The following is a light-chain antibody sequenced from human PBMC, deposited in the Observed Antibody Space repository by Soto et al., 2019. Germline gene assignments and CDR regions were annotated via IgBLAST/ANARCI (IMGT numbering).Light chain of an antibody. V-gene: IGLV1-40*01. CDR3: AAWDDSLNGVA. J-gene: IGLJ3*02. Sequence: QPVLTQPPSVSGAPGQRVSISCTGSTSNIGAPYDVHWYQHLPGTAPKLLIYSNNQRPSGVPDRFSGSKSGTSASLAISGLQSEDEADYYCAAWDDSLNGVAFGGGTKLTVL. CDR2: SNN. CDR1: TSNIGAPYD.